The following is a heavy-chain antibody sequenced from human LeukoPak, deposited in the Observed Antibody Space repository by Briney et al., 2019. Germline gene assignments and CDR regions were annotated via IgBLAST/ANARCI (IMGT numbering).Heavy chain of an antibody. CDR3: ARYSSSWVGNFDY. D-gene: IGHD6-13*01. Sequence: SQTLSLTCTVSGGSISSGGYYWSWIRQHPGKGLEWIGYIYYSGSTYYNPSLKSRVTISVDTSKNQFSLQLSSVTAADTAVYYCARYSSSWVGNFDYWGQGTLVTVSS. J-gene: IGHJ4*02. V-gene: IGHV4-31*03. CDR1: GGSISSGGYY. CDR2: IYYSGST.